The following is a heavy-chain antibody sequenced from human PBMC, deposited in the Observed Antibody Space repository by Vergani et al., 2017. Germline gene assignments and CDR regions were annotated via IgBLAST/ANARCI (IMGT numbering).Heavy chain of an antibody. CDR2: IDWDDDK. CDR1: GFSLTTSGMC. D-gene: IGHD3-10*01. CDR3: ARTSSSHVIRGVPWFDP. J-gene: IGHJ5*02. V-gene: IGHV2-70*13. Sequence: QVTLRESGPALVKPTQTLTLTCTFSGFSLTTSGMCVSWIRQPPGKALEWLARIDWDDDKYYSTSLKTRLTISKDTSKSQVVLTMTNMDPVDTATYYCARTSSSHVIRGVPWFDPWGQGTLVTVSS.